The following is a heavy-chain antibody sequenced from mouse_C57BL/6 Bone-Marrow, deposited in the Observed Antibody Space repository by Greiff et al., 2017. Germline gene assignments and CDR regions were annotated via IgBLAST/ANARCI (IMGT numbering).Heavy chain of an antibody. CDR1: EYEFPSHD. V-gene: IGHV5-2*01. Sequence: EVKVVESGGGLVQPGESLKLSCESNEYEFPSHDMSWVRKTPGKRLELVAAINSDGGSTYYPDTMERRFIISRDNTKKTLYLQMSSLRSEDTALYYCARTGSYWYFDVWGTGTTVTVSS. D-gene: IGHD4-1*01. CDR2: INSDGGST. J-gene: IGHJ1*03. CDR3: ARTGSYWYFDV.